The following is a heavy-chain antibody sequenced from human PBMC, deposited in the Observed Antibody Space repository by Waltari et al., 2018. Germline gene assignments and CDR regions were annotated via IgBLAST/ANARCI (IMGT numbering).Heavy chain of an antibody. Sequence: EVQLVESGGVVVQPGGSLRLACAASGFTFDDYAMHWVRQAPGKGLEWVSLISWEGGSTYYADSVKGRFTISRDNSKNSLYLQMNSLRAEDTALYYCAKDRGYCSGGSCYYFDYWGQGTLVTVSS. V-gene: IGHV3-43D*04. D-gene: IGHD2-15*01. J-gene: IGHJ4*02. CDR1: GFTFDDYA. CDR3: AKDRGYCSGGSCYYFDY. CDR2: ISWEGGST.